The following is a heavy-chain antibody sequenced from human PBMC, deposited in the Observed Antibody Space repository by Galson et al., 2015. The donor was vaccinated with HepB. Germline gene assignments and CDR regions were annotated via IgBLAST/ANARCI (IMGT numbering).Heavy chain of an antibody. D-gene: IGHD3-3*01. CDR2: ISYDGTYK. CDR1: AFTFSRYA. CDR3: ATDVWGGHLRLYYYYGMDV. Sequence: SLRLSCAASAFTFSRYAMHWVRQAPGKGLEWVAIISYDGTYKYYAESVRGRFTISRDNFKNTLNLQMNSLRAEDTAVYYCATDVWGGHLRLYYYYGMDVWGQGTTVTVSS. V-gene: IGHV3-30*04. J-gene: IGHJ6*02.